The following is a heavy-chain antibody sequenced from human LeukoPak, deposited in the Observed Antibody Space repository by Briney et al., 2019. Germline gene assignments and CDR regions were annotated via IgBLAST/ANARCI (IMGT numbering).Heavy chain of an antibody. CDR3: ARDCGDYTGSNWFDP. CDR1: GGSISSGGYY. D-gene: IGHD4-17*01. Sequence: SETLSLTCTVSGGSISSGGYYWSWIRQHPGKGLEWIGYIYYSGSTYYNPSPKSRVTISVDTSKNQFSLKLSSVTAADTAVYYCARDCGDYTGSNWFDPWGQGTLVTVSS. V-gene: IGHV4-31*03. J-gene: IGHJ5*02. CDR2: IYYSGST.